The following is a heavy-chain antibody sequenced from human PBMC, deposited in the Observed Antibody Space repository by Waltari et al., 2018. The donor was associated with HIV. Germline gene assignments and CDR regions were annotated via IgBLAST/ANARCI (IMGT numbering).Heavy chain of an antibody. D-gene: IGHD3-3*01. J-gene: IGHJ4*02. V-gene: IGHV3-33*01. CDR1: GCTFSSYG. CDR2: IWYDGSNK. CDR3: ARQRIRFLYDFDY. Sequence: QVQLVESGGGVVQPGRCVRLSCAASGCTFSSYGMHWVRQAPGKGLEWVAVIWYDGSNKYYADSVRGRCTISRDNSKNTLYLQMNSLRAEDTAVYYCARQRIRFLYDFDYWGQGTLATVSS.